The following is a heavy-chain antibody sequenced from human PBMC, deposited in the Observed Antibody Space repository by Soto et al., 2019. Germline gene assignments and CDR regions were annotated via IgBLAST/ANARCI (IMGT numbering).Heavy chain of an antibody. D-gene: IGHD3-3*01. CDR3: ARISAYYYFWSGEFDY. CDR2: IFSNDAK. CDR1: GFSLSNSRMG. V-gene: IGHV2-26*01. Sequence: QVTLKESGPVLVKPTETLTLTCTVSGFSLSNSRMGVSWIRQPPGKALEWLAHIFSNDAKSYSTSLKSRLTISKDTSQSQVVLTMTNMDPVDTATYYCARISAYYYFWSGEFDYWGKGTLVTVAS. J-gene: IGHJ4*02.